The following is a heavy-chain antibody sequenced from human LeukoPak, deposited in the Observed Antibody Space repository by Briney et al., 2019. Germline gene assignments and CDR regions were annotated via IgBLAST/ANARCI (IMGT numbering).Heavy chain of an antibody. D-gene: IGHD3-22*01. CDR2: INPNSGGT. CDR1: GYTFTGYY. CDR3: ARDLSYYDSSGYYSRQDY. Sequence: ASVKVSCKASGYTFTGYYMHWVRQAPGQGLEWMGRINPNSGGTNYAQKFQCRVTMTRDTSISTAYMELSRLRSDDTAVYYCARDLSYYDSSGYYSRQDYWGQGTLVTVSS. J-gene: IGHJ4*02. V-gene: IGHV1-2*06.